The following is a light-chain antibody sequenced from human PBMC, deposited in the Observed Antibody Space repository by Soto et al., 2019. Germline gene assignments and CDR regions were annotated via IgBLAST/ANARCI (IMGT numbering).Light chain of an antibody. J-gene: IGLJ1*01. CDR1: SSDVGGSNY. V-gene: IGLV2-14*03. Sequence: QSALTQPASVSGSPGQSITISCTGTSSDVGGSNYVSWYQQHPGKAPKLIIFDVSHRPSGFSNPFSGSKSGNTASLTISGLQAEDEADYYCSSYTSRSTYVFGTGTKLTVL. CDR3: SSYTSRSTYV. CDR2: DVS.